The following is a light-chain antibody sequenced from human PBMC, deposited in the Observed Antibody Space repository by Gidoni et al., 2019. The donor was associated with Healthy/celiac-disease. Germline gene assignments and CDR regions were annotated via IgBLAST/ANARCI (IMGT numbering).Light chain of an antibody. CDR3: QQYYSTPLT. J-gene: IGKJ4*01. CDR2: WAS. CDR1: QSVLYSSNNKNY. V-gene: IGKV4-1*01. Sequence: DNVMTQSPASLAVSLGERATINCKSSQSVLYSSNNKNYLAWYQQKPGQPPKLLIYWASTRESGVPDRFSGSGSGTDFTLTISSLQAEDGAVYYCQQYYSTPLTFGGGTKVEIK.